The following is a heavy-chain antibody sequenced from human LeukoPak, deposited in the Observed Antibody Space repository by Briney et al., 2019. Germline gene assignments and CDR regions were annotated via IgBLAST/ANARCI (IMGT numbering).Heavy chain of an antibody. Sequence: SGGSLRLSCAASGFTFSSYAMSWVRQAPGKGLEWVSAISSSGGNTSYADSVKGRFTISRDNSKNTLYLQMNSLRAEDTAVCYCAREEGVYCSSTSCYGGAFDIWGQGTMVTVSS. CDR1: GFTFSSYA. CDR3: AREEGVYCSSTSCYGGAFDI. CDR2: ISSSGGNT. V-gene: IGHV3-23*01. J-gene: IGHJ3*02. D-gene: IGHD2-2*01.